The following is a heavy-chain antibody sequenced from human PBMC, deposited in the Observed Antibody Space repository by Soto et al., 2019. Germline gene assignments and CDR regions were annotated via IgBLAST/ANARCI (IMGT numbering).Heavy chain of an antibody. V-gene: IGHV4-59*08. Sequence: PSETLSLTCTVSGGSLSSYYWSWIRQPPGKGLEWIGYIYYSGSTNYNPSLKSRVTISVDTSKNQFSLKLSSVTAADTAVYYCARQADCSSTSCYLVYFDYWGQGTLVTVS. D-gene: IGHD2-2*01. J-gene: IGHJ4*02. CDR1: GGSLSSYY. CDR2: IYYSGST. CDR3: ARQADCSSTSCYLVYFDY.